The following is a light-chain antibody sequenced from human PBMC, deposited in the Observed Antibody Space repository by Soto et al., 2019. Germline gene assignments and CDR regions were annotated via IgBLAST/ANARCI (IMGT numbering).Light chain of an antibody. CDR2: DAS. CDR3: QPYDSLPLT. J-gene: IGKJ4*01. CDR1: QDITNY. Sequence: DIQMTQSPSSLDASIGGRGTITCQASQDITNYLNWYQQKPGKAAKLLIYDASNLETGVPSRFSGSRSGTDFTFTISSLQPEDIATYYCQPYDSLPLTVGGGTQVEIK. V-gene: IGKV1-33*01.